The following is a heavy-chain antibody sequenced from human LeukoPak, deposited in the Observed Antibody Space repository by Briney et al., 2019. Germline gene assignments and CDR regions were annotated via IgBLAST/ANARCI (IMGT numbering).Heavy chain of an antibody. Sequence: GRSLRLSCAASGSTFSGHLLHWVRQAPGKGLEWVGGTAYDGAEKYYADSVRGRFAISRDNSKSTVYLEMNSLRPEDAAVYYCAREGDRHFTFDYWGRGTLVTVSS. CDR3: AREGDRHFTFDY. J-gene: IGHJ4*02. V-gene: IGHV3-30*01. D-gene: IGHD2/OR15-2a*01. CDR1: GSTFSGHL. CDR2: TAYDGAEK.